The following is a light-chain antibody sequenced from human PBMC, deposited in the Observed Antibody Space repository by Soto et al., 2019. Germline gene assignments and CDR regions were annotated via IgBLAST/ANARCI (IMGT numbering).Light chain of an antibody. Sequence: QSALTQPRSVSGSPGQSVTISCTGTSSDVGGYNYVSWYQHHPGKAPKLMIYDVSQRPSGVPARFSGSKSGNTASLTISGLQAADEADYYCCSYLASNPLVFGGGTKLTVL. J-gene: IGLJ2*01. CDR1: SSDVGGYNY. CDR2: DVS. CDR3: CSYLASNPLV. V-gene: IGLV2-11*01.